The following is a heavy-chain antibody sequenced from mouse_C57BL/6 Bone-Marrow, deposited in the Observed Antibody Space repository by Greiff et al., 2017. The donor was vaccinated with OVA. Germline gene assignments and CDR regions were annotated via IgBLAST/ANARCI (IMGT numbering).Heavy chain of an antibody. D-gene: IGHD4-1*01. J-gene: IGHJ3*01. CDR2: ISSGSSTI. V-gene: IGHV5-17*01. CDR3: ATPGTWFAY. Sequence: EVQGVESGGGLVKPGGSLKLSCAASGFTFSDYGMHWVRQAPEKGLEWVAYISSGSSTIYYADTVKGRFTISRDNAKNTLFLQMTSLRSEDTAMYYCATPGTWFAYWGQGTLVTVSA. CDR1: GFTFSDYG.